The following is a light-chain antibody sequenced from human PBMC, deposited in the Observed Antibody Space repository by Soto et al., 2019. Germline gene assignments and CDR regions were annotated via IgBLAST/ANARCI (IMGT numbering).Light chain of an antibody. V-gene: IGLV2-23*02. CDR2: EVS. J-gene: IGLJ1*01. CDR1: SSDVGSYNL. Sequence: QSVLTQPASVSGSPGQGITISCTGTSSDVGSYNLVSWYQQHPGKAPKLMIYEVSKRPSGVSNRFSGSKSGNTASLTISGLQAEDEADYYCCSYAGSSTPYVFGTGTKVTVL. CDR3: CSYAGSSTPYV.